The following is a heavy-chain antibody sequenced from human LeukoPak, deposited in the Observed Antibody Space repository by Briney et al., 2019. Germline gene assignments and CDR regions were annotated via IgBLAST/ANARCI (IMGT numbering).Heavy chain of an antibody. CDR2: INSDGSST. V-gene: IGHV3-74*01. Sequence: GGSLRLSCAASGFTFSSYWMHWVRQAPGKGLVWVSRINSDGSSTSYADSVKGRFTISRDNAKNTLYLQMNSLRAEDTAVYYCARHDSPLTVTTSFDYGGQGTLVTVSS. J-gene: IGHJ4*02. CDR3: ARHDSPLTVTTSFDY. D-gene: IGHD4-17*01. CDR1: GFTFSSYW.